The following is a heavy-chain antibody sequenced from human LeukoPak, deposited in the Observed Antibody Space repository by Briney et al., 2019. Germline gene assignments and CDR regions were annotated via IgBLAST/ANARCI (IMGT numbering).Heavy chain of an antibody. V-gene: IGHV3-23*01. CDR2: ISGSGGST. Sequence: GGSLRLSCAASGFTFSSYAMSWVRQAPGKGLEWVSAISGSGGSTYYADSVKGRFTISRDNAKNSLYLQMNGLRAEDTAVYYCARRPAGTIDYWGQGTLVTVSS. CDR1: GFTFSSYA. CDR3: ARRPAGTIDY. J-gene: IGHJ4*02. D-gene: IGHD6-13*01.